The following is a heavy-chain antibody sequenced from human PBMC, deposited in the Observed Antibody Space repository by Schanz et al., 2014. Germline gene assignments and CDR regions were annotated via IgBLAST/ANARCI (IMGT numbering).Heavy chain of an antibody. CDR1: GFSFSNYS. CDR3: ARFLARYQYYGVDV. V-gene: IGHV3-48*04. J-gene: IGHJ6*02. Sequence: EAQLLESGGGLVQPGGSLRLSCVASGFSFSNYSMNWVRQAPGKGLEWVSHISGSSIHKNYADSVKGRFSISRDNGETSVYLQINSLRVEDTAVYYCARFLARYQYYGVDVWGQGTTVIVSS. CDR2: ISGSSIHK. D-gene: IGHD3-3*01.